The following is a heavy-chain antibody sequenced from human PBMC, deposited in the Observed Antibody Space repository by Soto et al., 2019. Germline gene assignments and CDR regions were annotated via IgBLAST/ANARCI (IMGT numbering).Heavy chain of an antibody. J-gene: IGHJ6*02. D-gene: IGHD3-3*01. CDR2: IYYSGST. CDR1: GGSISSYY. Sequence: PEETLSLTCTVSGGSISSYYWSWIRQPPGKGLEWIGYIYYSGSTNYNPSLKSRVTISVATSKNQFSLKLSSVTAADTAVYYCARAPSSFWSAYLAPGEDVWGQGTKVTV. V-gene: IGHV4-59*01. CDR3: ARAPSSFWSAYLAPGEDV.